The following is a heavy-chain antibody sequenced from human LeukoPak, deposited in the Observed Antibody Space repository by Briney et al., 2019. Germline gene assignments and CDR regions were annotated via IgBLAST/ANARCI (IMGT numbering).Heavy chain of an antibody. CDR1: GYSISSGYY. J-gene: IGHJ3*01. Sequence: SETLSLTCTVSGYSISSGYYWGWIRQPPGKGLEWIGSIYHSGSTYYNPSLKSRVTISVDTSKNQFSLKLSSVTAADTAVYYYARQVATKGEWAFDVWGQGTMVTVSS. CDR3: ARQVATKGEWAFDV. CDR2: IYHSGST. V-gene: IGHV4-38-2*02. D-gene: IGHD5-12*01.